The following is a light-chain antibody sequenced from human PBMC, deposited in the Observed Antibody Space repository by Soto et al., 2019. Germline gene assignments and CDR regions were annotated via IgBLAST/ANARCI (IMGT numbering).Light chain of an antibody. Sequence: QSVLTQPASVSGSPGQSITISCTGTSTDVTGRNYVSWYQQHPGKAPKVIIYEVTNRXXXXXXXXXXXXXXXXXXXTISGLQAEDEADYHCCSYTSGTSVFGTGTKVTVL. CDR1: STDVTGRNY. J-gene: IGLJ1*01. V-gene: IGLV2-14*01. CDR3: CSYTSGTSV. CDR2: EVT.